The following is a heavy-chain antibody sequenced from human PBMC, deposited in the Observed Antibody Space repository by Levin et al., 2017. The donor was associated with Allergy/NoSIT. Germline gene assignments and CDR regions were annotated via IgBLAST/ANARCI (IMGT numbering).Heavy chain of an antibody. CDR3: ARLNSSSWYGPLDYYYYMDV. V-gene: IGHV3-30-3*01. CDR1: GFTFSSYA. CDR2: ISYDGSNK. Sequence: GGSLRLSCAASGFTFSSYAMHWVRQAPGKGLEWVAVISYDGSNKYYADSVKGRFTISRDNSKNTLYLQMNSLRAEDTAVYYCARLNSSSWYGPLDYYYYMDVWGKGTTVTVSS. J-gene: IGHJ6*03. D-gene: IGHD6-13*01.